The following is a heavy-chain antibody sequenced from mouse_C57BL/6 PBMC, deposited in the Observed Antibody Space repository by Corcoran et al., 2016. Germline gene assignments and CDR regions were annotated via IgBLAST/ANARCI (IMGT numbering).Heavy chain of an antibody. V-gene: IGHV1-26*01. J-gene: IGHJ3*01. CDR1: GYTFTDYY. CDR3: ARRAPWFAY. D-gene: IGHD3-3*01. CDR2: INPNNGGT. Sequence: EVQLQQSGPELVKPGASVKISCKASGYTFTDYYMNWVKQSHGKSLEWIGDINPNNGGTSYNQKFKGKATLTVDKSSSTAYMELRSLTSEDSAVYYCARRAPWFAYWGQGTLVTASA.